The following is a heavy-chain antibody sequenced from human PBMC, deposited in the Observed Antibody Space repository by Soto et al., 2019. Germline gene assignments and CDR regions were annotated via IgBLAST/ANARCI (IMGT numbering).Heavy chain of an antibody. CDR2: ISTGGTTA. Sequence: GGSLRLSCAASGFTFNTYPMSWVRQAPGYGLEWVSTISTGGTTAYYADSVKGRFTVSRDNSKDTLYLQMNSLRAEDTAVYYCAKGTGPWGQGTLVTVSS. CDR1: GFTFNTYP. CDR3: AKGTGP. J-gene: IGHJ5*02. V-gene: IGHV3-23*01.